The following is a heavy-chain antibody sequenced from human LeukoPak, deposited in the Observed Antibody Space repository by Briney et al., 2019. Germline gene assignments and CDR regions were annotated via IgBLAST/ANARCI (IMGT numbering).Heavy chain of an antibody. D-gene: IGHD3-22*01. Sequence: GGSLRLSCAASGFTFSSYAMSWVRQAPGKGLEWVSAISGSGGSTYYADSVKGRFTISRDNAKNSLYLQMNSLRAEDTAVYYCAREWGIWDYYDSSGYKPFDYWGQGTLVTVSS. V-gene: IGHV3-23*01. J-gene: IGHJ4*02. CDR1: GFTFSSYA. CDR3: AREWGIWDYYDSSGYKPFDY. CDR2: ISGSGGST.